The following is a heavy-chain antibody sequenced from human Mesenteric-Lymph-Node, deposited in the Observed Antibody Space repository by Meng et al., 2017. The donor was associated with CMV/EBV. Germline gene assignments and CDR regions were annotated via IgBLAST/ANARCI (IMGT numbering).Heavy chain of an antibody. CDR2: ISGSSSYI. CDR3: ARDGDSSSWPDY. CDR1: GFTFRDYS. Sequence: GGSLRLSCAASGFTFRDYSMNWVRQAPGKGLEWVSSISGSSSYIYYADSVKGRFSISRDNAKNSLYLQMNSLRAEDTAVYYCARDGDSSSWPDYWGQGTLVTVSS. V-gene: IGHV3-21*01. D-gene: IGHD6-13*01. J-gene: IGHJ4*02.